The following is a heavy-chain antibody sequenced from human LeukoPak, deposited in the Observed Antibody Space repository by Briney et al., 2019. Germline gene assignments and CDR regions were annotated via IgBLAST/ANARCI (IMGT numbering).Heavy chain of an antibody. V-gene: IGHV1-2*06. CDR2: INPNSGDT. J-gene: IGHJ4*02. D-gene: IGHD2-21*02. Sequence: ASVTVSCKASGYTFTGYYVHWVRQAPGQGLEWMGRINPNSGDTNYAQKFQGRVTMTRDTSISTAYMELSRLRSDDTAVYYCARDYCGGDCLPDYWGQGTLVTVSS. CDR3: ARDYCGGDCLPDY. CDR1: GYTFTGYY.